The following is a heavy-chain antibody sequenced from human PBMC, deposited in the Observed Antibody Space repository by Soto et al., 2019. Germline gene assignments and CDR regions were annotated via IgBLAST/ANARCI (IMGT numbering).Heavy chain of an antibody. CDR1: GFTFDDYT. Sequence: EVQLVESGGVVVQPGGSLRLSCADSGFTFDDYTMHWVRQAPGKGLEWVSLISWDGGSTYYADSVKGRFTISRDNSKNSLYLQRNSLRTEDTAVYYCAKDVSGYDSYYYYGMDVWGQGTTVTVSS. J-gene: IGHJ6*02. V-gene: IGHV3-43*01. CDR3: AKDVSGYDSYYYYGMDV. D-gene: IGHD5-12*01. CDR2: ISWDGGST.